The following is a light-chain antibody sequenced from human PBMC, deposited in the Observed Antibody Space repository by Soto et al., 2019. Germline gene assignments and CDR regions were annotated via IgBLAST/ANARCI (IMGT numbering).Light chain of an antibody. V-gene: IGLV1-40*01. CDR1: SSNIGAGYD. Sequence: QSVLTQPPSVSGAPGQRVTISCTGSSSNIGAGYDVRWYQQLPGTAPKLLIYGNSNRPSGVPDRFSGPKSGTSASLAITGLQAEDEADYYCQSYDSSLSGSVVFGGGTKLTVL. J-gene: IGLJ2*01. CDR2: GNS. CDR3: QSYDSSLSGSVV.